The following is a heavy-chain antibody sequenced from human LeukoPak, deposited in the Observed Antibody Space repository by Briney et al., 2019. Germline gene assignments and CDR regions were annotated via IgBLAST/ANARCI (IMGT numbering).Heavy chain of an antibody. V-gene: IGHV3-30*02. CDR1: GVTFSSYG. CDR2: ILYDGSDK. Sequence: PGGSLRLSCAASGVTFSSYGMYWVRQAPGKGLEWVAFILYDGSDKYYADSVKGRFTISRDNSKNTLYLRMNSLRADDTAVYYCAKSLAGTLFDYWGQGTLVTVSS. J-gene: IGHJ4*02. CDR3: AKSLAGTLFDY. D-gene: IGHD6-13*01.